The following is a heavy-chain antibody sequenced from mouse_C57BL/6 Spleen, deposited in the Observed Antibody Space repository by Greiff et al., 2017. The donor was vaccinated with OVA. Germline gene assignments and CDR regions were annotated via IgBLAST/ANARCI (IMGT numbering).Heavy chain of an antibody. V-gene: IGHV1-53*01. J-gene: IGHJ1*03. D-gene: IGHD1-1*01. Sequence: QVQLQQPGTELVKPGASVKLSCKASGYTFTSYWMHWVKQRPGQGLEWIGNINPSNGGTNYNEKFKSKATLTVDKSSSTAYMQLSSLTSEDSAGYYCARSITTVKGYFDGWGTGTTVTVSS. CDR3: ARSITTVKGYFDG. CDR1: GYTFTSYW. CDR2: INPSNGGT.